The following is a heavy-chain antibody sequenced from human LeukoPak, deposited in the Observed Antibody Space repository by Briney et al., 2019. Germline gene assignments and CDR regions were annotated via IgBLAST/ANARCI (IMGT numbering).Heavy chain of an antibody. D-gene: IGHD6-13*01. CDR3: AGTPIASTGTLFY. J-gene: IGHJ4*02. CDR2: IFTSGNT. CDR1: GGSIGGHY. V-gene: IGHV4-4*09. Sequence: SETLSLTCSVSGGSIGGHYWNWIRQAPGKGLEWIGHIFTSGNTNYSPSLKSRVTISVDSSNNQFSLKLSSVTAADTALYYCAGTPIASTGTLFYWGLGTLVTVSS.